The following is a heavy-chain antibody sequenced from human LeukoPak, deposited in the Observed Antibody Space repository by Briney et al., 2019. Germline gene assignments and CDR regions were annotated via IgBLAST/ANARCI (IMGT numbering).Heavy chain of an antibody. CDR1: GFTFSSYN. D-gene: IGHD5-24*01. CDR2: ISSSSSYI. J-gene: IGHJ4*02. Sequence: NPGGSLRLSCAASGFTFSSYNINWVRQAPGKGLEWVSSISSSSSYIYYADSVKGRFTISRDNAKNSLYLQMNSLRAEDTAVYYCASATRDGYNFLGYWGQGTLVTVSS. V-gene: IGHV3-21*01. CDR3: ASATRDGYNFLGY.